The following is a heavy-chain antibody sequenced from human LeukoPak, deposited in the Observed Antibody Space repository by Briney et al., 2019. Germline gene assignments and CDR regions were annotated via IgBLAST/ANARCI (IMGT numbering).Heavy chain of an antibody. CDR3: AKDQGYCSGGSCYAIDY. D-gene: IGHD2-15*01. J-gene: IGHJ4*02. CDR2: ISYDGSNK. CDR1: GFTFSSYA. Sequence: GGSLRLSCAASGFTFSSYAMHWVRQAPGKGLEWVAVISYDGSNKYYADSVKGRFTISRDNSKNTLYLQMNSLRAEDTAVYYCAKDQGYCSGGSCYAIDYWGQGTLVTVSS. V-gene: IGHV3-30*04.